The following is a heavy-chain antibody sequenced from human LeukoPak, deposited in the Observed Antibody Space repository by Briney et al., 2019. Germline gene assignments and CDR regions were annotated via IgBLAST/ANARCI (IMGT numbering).Heavy chain of an antibody. D-gene: IGHD3-22*01. J-gene: IGHJ4*02. Sequence: SETLSLTCTVSGYSISSGYYWGWIRQPPGKGLEWIGSIYHSGSTYYNPSLKSRVTISVDTSKNQFSLKLSSVTAADTAVYYCARGVTMIVVVMDYFDYWGQGTLVTVSS. CDR3: ARGVTMIVVVMDYFDY. CDR1: GYSISSGYY. V-gene: IGHV4-38-2*02. CDR2: IYHSGST.